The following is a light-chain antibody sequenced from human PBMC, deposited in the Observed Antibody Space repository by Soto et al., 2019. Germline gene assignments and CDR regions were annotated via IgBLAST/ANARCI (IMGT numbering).Light chain of an antibody. CDR2: AAS. Sequence: DIPMTQSPSSVSASVGDRVTITCRASQGISSWLAWYQQKPGKAPKLLIYAASTLQTGVPQRFSGSGSGTHFTLTINSLRPEDFATYYCQQANSFPRISFGGGTKVDIK. CDR3: QQANSFPRIS. V-gene: IGKV1-12*01. CDR1: QGISSW. J-gene: IGKJ4*01.